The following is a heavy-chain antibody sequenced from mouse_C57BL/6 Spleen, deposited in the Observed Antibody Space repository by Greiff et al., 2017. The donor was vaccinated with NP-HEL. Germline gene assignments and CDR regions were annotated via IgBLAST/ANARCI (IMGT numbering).Heavy chain of an antibody. D-gene: IGHD1-1*01. CDR2: IDPETGGT. J-gene: IGHJ3*01. CDR1: GYTFTDYE. Sequence: LVESGAELVRPGASVTLSCKASGYTFTDYEMHWVKQTPVHGLEWIGAIDPETGGTAYNQKFKGKAILTADKSSSTAYMELRSLTSEDSAVYYCTNKELRSWFAYWGQGTLVTVSA. CDR3: TNKELRSWFAY. V-gene: IGHV1-15*01.